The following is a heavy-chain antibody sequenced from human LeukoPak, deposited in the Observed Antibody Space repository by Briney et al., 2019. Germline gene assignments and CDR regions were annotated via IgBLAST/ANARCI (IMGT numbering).Heavy chain of an antibody. J-gene: IGHJ4*02. D-gene: IGHD2-2*01. CDR1: GFTFSSYA. CDR3: AKDRVGYCSSTNCLWPVDY. CDR2: ISGSGGST. V-gene: IGHV3-23*01. Sequence: QTGGSLRLSCAASGFTFSSYAMSWVRQAPGKGLEWVSAISGSGGSTYYADSVKGRFTISRDNSKNTLYLQMNSLRAEDTAVYYCAKDRVGYCSSTNCLWPVDYWGQGTLVTVSS.